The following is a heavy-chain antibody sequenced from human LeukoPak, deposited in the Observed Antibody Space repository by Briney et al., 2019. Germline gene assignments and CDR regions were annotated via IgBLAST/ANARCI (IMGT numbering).Heavy chain of an antibody. Sequence: GGSLRLSCAASGFTFSNYAMSWVRQAPGKGLEWVGRIKSKTDGGTTDYAAPVKGRFTISRDDSKNTLYLQMNSLKTEDTAVYYCTTDPGCSSTSCSARGYWGQGTLVTVSS. CDR3: TTDPGCSSTSCSARGY. D-gene: IGHD2-2*01. V-gene: IGHV3-15*01. CDR2: IKSKTDGGTT. CDR1: GFTFSNYA. J-gene: IGHJ4*02.